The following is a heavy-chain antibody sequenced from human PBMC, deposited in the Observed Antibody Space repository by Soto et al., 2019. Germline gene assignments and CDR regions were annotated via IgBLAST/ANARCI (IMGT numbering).Heavy chain of an antibody. J-gene: IGHJ1*01. Sequence: EVQLLESGGGLVQPGGSLRLSCAASGFTFSSYAMSWVRQAPGKGLEWVSAISGSGGSTYYADSVKGRFTISRDNSKNPLYLQMNSLRAEDTAVYYCAKVYGDYVGYFQHWGQGTLVTVSS. CDR3: AKVYGDYVGYFQH. V-gene: IGHV3-23*01. CDR1: GFTFSSYA. CDR2: ISGSGGST. D-gene: IGHD4-17*01.